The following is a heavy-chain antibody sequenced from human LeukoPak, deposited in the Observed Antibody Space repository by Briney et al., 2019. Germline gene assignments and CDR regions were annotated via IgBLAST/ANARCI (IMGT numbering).Heavy chain of an antibody. CDR1: GGSISSGDHY. CDR2: IYYSGST. J-gene: IGHJ3*02. Sequence: SQTLSLTCSVSGGSISSGDHYWSWIRQPPGKGLEWIGYIYYSGSTNYNPSLKSRVTISVDTSKNQFSLKLSSVTAADTAVYYCARERANSGFHIQHDAFDIWGQGTMVTVSS. V-gene: IGHV4-61*08. D-gene: IGHD3-22*01. CDR3: ARERANSGFHIQHDAFDI.